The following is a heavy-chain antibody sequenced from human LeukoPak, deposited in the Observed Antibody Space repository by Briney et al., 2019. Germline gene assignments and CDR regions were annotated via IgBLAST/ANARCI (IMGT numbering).Heavy chain of an antibody. J-gene: IGHJ4*02. CDR1: GFTFSSYA. CDR2: ISGSGGST. D-gene: IGHD6-13*01. CDR3: AKMAAAGREIPLVDY. V-gene: IGHV3-23*01. Sequence: GGYLRLSCAASGFTFSSYAMSWVRQAPGKGLEWVSAISGSGGSTYYADSVKGRFTISGDNSKNTLYLQMNSRRAEDTAVYYCAKMAAAGREIPLVDYWGQGTLVTVSS.